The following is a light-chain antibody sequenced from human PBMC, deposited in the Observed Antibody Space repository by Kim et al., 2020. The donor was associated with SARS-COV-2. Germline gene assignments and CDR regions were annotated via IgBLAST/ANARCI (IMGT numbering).Light chain of an antibody. Sequence: EIVMTQYPATLSVSPGERAIVSCRASQNILTNLAWYQQRPGQAPRLLIYSASTRATGIPGRFSGGGSGTEFTLTITSLHSEDSAVYFCQQYNTWPPYTFGQGTKLEI. V-gene: IGKV3-15*01. CDR3: QQYNTWPPYT. CDR1: QNILTN. J-gene: IGKJ2*01. CDR2: SAS.